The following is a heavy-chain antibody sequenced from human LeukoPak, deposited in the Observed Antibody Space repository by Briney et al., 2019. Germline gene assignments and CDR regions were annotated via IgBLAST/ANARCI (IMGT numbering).Heavy chain of an antibody. CDR2: ISSSGSTI. CDR3: AAGWYGNFDY. V-gene: IGHV3-48*03. D-gene: IGHD2-15*01. Sequence: GGSLRLSCAASGFTFSSYEMNWVRQAPGKGLEWVSYISSSGSTIYYADSVKGRFTISRDNAKNSLYLQMNSLRAEDTALYYCAAGWYGNFDYWGQGTLVTVSS. J-gene: IGHJ4*02. CDR1: GFTFSSYE.